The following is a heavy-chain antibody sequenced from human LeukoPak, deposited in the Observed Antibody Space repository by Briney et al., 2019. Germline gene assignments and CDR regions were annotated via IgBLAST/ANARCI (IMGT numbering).Heavy chain of an antibody. Sequence: ALRLSCAASGFTFDDYAMHWVRQAPGKGLEWVSGISWNSGSIGYADSVKGRFIISRDNAKNSLYLQMNSLRAEDTALYYCAKDGSLYSSGWYYFDYWGQGTLVTVSS. J-gene: IGHJ4*02. CDR3: AKDGSLYSSGWYYFDY. CDR1: GFTFDDYA. V-gene: IGHV3-9*01. CDR2: ISWNSGSI. D-gene: IGHD6-19*01.